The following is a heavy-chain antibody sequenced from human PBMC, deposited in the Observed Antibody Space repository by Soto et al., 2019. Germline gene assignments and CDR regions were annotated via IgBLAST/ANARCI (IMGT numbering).Heavy chain of an antibody. CDR3: VRRHVSATGIDWFDP. V-gene: IGHV1-3*01. Sequence: ASVKVSCKASGYTFTSYGIHWVRQAPGQRLEWMGWINAANGDAKYSPKFQGRVTITRDTSASTAYMELSSLRSEDTAVYYCVRRHVSATGIDWFDPWGQGTLVTVS. D-gene: IGHD6-13*01. CDR2: INAANGDA. CDR1: GYTFTSYG. J-gene: IGHJ5*02.